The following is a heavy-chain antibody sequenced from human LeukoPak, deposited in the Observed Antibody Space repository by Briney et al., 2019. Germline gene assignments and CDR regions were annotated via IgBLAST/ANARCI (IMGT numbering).Heavy chain of an antibody. Sequence: GGSLRLSCAASGFTFSSYWMHWVRQAPGKGLEWVSGISWNSGSIGYADSVKGRFTISRDNAKNSLYLQMNSLRAEDAALYYCAKEVYYYDSSGYYSGYFDLWGRGTLVTVSS. J-gene: IGHJ2*01. V-gene: IGHV3-9*01. CDR2: ISWNSGSI. D-gene: IGHD3-22*01. CDR3: AKEVYYYDSSGYYSGYFDL. CDR1: GFTFSSYW.